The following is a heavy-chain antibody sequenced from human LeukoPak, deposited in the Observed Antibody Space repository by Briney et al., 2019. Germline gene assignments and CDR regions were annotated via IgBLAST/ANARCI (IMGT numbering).Heavy chain of an antibody. Sequence: PGGSLRLSCAASGFTVGNNYMSWVRQAPGKGLEWVSLIYSGGNTYYADSVKGRFSISRDNSKNTLYLQMNSLRAEDTAVYYCAAKRGYSYGSDYWGQGTLVTVSS. V-gene: IGHV3-53*01. J-gene: IGHJ4*02. CDR1: GFTVGNNY. CDR2: IYSGGNT. CDR3: AAKRGYSYGSDY. D-gene: IGHD5-18*01.